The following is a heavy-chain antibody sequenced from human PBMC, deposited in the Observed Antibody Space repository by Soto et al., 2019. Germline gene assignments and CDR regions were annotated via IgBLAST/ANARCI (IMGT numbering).Heavy chain of an antibody. CDR2: ISYDGGLQ. V-gene: IGHV3-30*03. Sequence: QAHLVESGGGGVQPGRSLRLSCAPPGFTFTSYGMHWVRQAPGTRLEWVAVISYDGGLQHYPDPVKGRFTISRDNSKNMVLLQMNSLRAEDTAVYYCVSDRGYGHASVPYSWGQGTLVSVSS. CDR1: GFTFTSYG. CDR3: VSDRGYGHASVPYS. D-gene: IGHD5-18*01. J-gene: IGHJ4*02.